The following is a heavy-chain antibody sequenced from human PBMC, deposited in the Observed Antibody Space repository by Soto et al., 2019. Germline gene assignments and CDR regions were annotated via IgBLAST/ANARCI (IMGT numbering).Heavy chain of an antibody. J-gene: IGHJ4*02. CDR3: ARSVAVPGSHIDY. CDR2: VYYTGST. V-gene: IGHV4-59*01. CDR1: GGSISGSY. D-gene: IGHD3-10*01. Sequence: ETLSLTCSVSGGSISGSYWSWIRQSPGKGLEWLGYVYYTGSTNYSPSLRSRVSISVDTSKNEFSLRLSSVTAADTAVYFCARSVAVPGSHIDYWGQGTQVTVSS.